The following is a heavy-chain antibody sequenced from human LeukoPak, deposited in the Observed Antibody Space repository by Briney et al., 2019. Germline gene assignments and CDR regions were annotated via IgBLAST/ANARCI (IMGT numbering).Heavy chain of an antibody. Sequence: ASVKVAWKASGYTFTGYYLHCVRQAPGQGLEWMGWINPYNGDTNYSPKFKGRVTLTRDTSTTTSYMDLSRLTSDDTAVYFCARGSYDSRGYYSDYHFYMELWGKGTTVTVSS. D-gene: IGHD3-22*01. CDR2: INPYNGDT. CDR1: GYTFTGYY. J-gene: IGHJ6*03. V-gene: IGHV1-2*02. CDR3: ARGSYDSRGYYSDYHFYMEL.